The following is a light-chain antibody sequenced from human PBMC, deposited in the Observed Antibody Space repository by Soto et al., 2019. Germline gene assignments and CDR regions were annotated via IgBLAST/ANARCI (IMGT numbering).Light chain of an antibody. CDR2: AVS. CDR1: TVDVRGSDY. Sequence: QSVLTQPASVSGSPGQSITISCPGATVDVRGSDYVSWYQQHPGKAPKLLIFAVSNRPSGVSSRFSGSKSSNRASLTITGRQAADEADDFCSSYTSRSTPPYVFGTGTKVTVL. CDR3: SSYTSRSTPPYV. V-gene: IGLV2-14*03. J-gene: IGLJ1*01.